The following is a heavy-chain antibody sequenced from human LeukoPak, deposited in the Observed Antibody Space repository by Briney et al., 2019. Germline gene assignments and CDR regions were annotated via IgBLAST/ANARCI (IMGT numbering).Heavy chain of an antibody. CDR3: ARWEGYHFDY. V-gene: IGHV3-66*02. J-gene: IGHJ4*02. Sequence: GGSLRLSCAASGFTVSSDYMNWVRQAPGKGLEWVSVIYSCGSTDYADSVKGRFTISRDKSKNTLYLQMNSLRREDTAVYYCARWEGYHFDYWGQGTLVTVSS. D-gene: IGHD1-26*01. CDR1: GFTVSSDY. CDR2: IYSCGST.